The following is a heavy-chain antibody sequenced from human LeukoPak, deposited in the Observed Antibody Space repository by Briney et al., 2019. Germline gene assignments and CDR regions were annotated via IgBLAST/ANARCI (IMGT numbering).Heavy chain of an antibody. CDR1: GGTFSSYA. J-gene: IGHJ5*02. V-gene: IGHV1-69*13. D-gene: IGHD3-16*01. Sequence: SVKVSCKASGGTFSSYAISWVRQAPGQGLEWMGGIIPIFGTANYAQKFQGRVTITADESTSTAYMELSSLRSEDTAVYYCARVRDYVWGSYRNWFDPWGQGTLVTVSS. CDR3: ARVRDYVWGSYRNWFDP. CDR2: IIPIFGTA.